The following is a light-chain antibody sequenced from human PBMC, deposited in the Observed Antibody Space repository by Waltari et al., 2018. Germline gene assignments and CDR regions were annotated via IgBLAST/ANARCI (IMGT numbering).Light chain of an antibody. CDR3: QQYSSFPLS. J-gene: IGKJ4*01. CDR1: QSISIW. V-gene: IGKV1-5*03. CDR2: KAS. Sequence: DIQMTKSPLTLPATVGDRVTVTCRAIQSISIWLAWYQQKPGKAPNLLIYKASTLDSGVPSRFSGSASGTEFTLTISSLQAEDFGTYYCQQYSSFPLSFGGGTNIVIK.